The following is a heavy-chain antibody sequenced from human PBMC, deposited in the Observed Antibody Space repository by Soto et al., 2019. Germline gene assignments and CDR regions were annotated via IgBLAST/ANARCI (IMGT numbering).Heavy chain of an antibody. CDR2: ISAYNGNT. D-gene: IGHD3-22*01. Sequence: ASVKVSCKASGYTFTSYGISWVRQAPGQGLEWMGWISAYNGNTNYAQKLQGRVTMTTDTSTSTAYMELRSLRSDDTAVYYCARTGRIPGGYYYDSSGYYYVGYWGQGTLVTVSS. J-gene: IGHJ4*02. CDR3: ARTGRIPGGYYYDSSGYYYVGY. CDR1: GYTFTSYG. V-gene: IGHV1-18*01.